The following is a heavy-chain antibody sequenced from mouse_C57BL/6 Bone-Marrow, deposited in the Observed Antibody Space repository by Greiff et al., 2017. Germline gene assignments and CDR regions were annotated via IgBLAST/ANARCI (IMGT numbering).Heavy chain of an antibody. Sequence: VHLVESGAELARPGASVKLSCKASGYTFTSYGISWVKQRTGQGLEWIGEIYPRSGNTYYNEKFKGKATLTADKSSSTAYMELRSLTSEDSAVYFCARGGNYSAWFAYWGQGTLGTVSA. CDR3: ARGGNYSAWFAY. D-gene: IGHD2-1*01. J-gene: IGHJ3*01. CDR2: IYPRSGNT. V-gene: IGHV1-81*01. CDR1: GYTFTSYG.